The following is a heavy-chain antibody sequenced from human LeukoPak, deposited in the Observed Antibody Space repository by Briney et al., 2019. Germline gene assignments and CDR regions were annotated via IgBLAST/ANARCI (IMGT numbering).Heavy chain of an antibody. CDR3: ARGCAASGGSCYSSLDAFDI. Sequence: ASVKVSCKASGYTFTDYYMHWVRQAPGQGLEWMGWINPNSGGTNYAQKFQGRVTMTRDTSISTAYMELSSLRSDDTAMYYCARGCAASGGSCYSSLDAFDIWGQGTMVTVSS. V-gene: IGHV1-2*02. D-gene: IGHD2-15*01. CDR1: GYTFTDYY. CDR2: INPNSGGT. J-gene: IGHJ3*02.